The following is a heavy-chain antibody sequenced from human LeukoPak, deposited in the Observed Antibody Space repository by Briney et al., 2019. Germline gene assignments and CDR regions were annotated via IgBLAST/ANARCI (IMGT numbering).Heavy chain of an antibody. CDR1: GFTFSNYA. CDR3: AKPRVGDFIVVVPAAEDC. V-gene: IGHV3-23*01. CDR2: ISGSGGGT. Sequence: GGSLRLSCAASGFTFSNYAMSWVRQAPGKGLEWVSAISGSGGGTYYADSVKGRFTISRDNSRNTLFLHMNTLRAEDTAVYYCAKPRVGDFIVVVPAAEDCWGQGTLVTVSS. J-gene: IGHJ4*02. D-gene: IGHD2-2*01.